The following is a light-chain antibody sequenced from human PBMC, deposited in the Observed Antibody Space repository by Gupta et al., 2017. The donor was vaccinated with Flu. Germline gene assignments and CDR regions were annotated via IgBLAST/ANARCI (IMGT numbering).Light chain of an antibody. CDR1: SSDVGVYNY. CDR2: EVS. CDR3: SSFTDTGTLV. Sequence: QSALTQPASVSGSPGQSITLSCTGTSSDVGVYNYVSWYQQHPGKAPKLMIYEVSNRPSGVSNRFSGSKSGNTASLTISGLQAEDEAHYYCSSFTDTGTLVFGGGTKLTVL. V-gene: IGLV2-14*01. J-gene: IGLJ3*02.